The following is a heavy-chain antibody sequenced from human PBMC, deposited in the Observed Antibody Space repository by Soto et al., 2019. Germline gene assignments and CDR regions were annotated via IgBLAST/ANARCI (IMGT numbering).Heavy chain of an antibody. V-gene: IGHV1-18*01. D-gene: IGHD2-2*01. CDR2: INGYNGNT. CDR3: ARGSSPVDFHH. CDR1: GYIFSNYG. Sequence: ASVKVSCKASGYIFSNYGVNWVRQAPGQGLEWMGWINGYNGNTNYAQKVQGRVTMTSDTSTSTAYMELKSLTSDDTAVYFCARGSSPVDFHHWGQGTLVTVSS. J-gene: IGHJ4*02.